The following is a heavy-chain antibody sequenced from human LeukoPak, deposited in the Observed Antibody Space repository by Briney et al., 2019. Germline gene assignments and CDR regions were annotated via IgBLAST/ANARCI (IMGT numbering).Heavy chain of an antibody. CDR3: ARDYVGAPFDH. Sequence: PGGSLRLSCAASGFTFSSYSMNWVRQAPGKGLEGVSYISSSSSTIYYADSVKGRFTISRDNAKSTLYLQMNRLRAEDTAVYYCARDYVGAPFDHWGQGTLVTVSS. J-gene: IGHJ4*02. V-gene: IGHV3-48*01. D-gene: IGHD3-10*02. CDR1: GFTFSSYS. CDR2: ISSSSSTI.